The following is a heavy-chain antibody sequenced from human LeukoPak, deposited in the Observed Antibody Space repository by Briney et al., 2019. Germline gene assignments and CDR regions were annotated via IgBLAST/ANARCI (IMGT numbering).Heavy chain of an antibody. V-gene: IGHV3-74*01. CDR2: INSDGSST. J-gene: IGHJ3*02. D-gene: IGHD4-23*01. Sequence: SMRLSCAASGFTLSRYWMHWVRQAAGKWLVWVSRINSDGSSTTYAVSVKGRFTTSRDNAKNTTCLYMTGLRAADPCVAYCVYGGNSTSFDIWGEGTMVTVSS. CDR3: VYGGNSTSFDI. CDR1: GFTLSRYW.